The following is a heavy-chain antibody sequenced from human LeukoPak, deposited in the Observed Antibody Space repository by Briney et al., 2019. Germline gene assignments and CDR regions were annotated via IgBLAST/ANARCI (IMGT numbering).Heavy chain of an antibody. CDR3: AKVKLRYCSSTSCYFDY. J-gene: IGHJ4*02. V-gene: IGHV3-53*05. CDR2: IYSGGST. CDR1: GFTVSSNY. Sequence: PGGSLRPSCAASGFTVSSNYMSWVRRAPGKGLEWVSVIYSGGSTYYADSVKGRFTISRDNSKNTLYLQMNSLRAEDTAVYYCAKVKLRYCSSTSCYFDYWGQGTLVTVSS. D-gene: IGHD2-2*01.